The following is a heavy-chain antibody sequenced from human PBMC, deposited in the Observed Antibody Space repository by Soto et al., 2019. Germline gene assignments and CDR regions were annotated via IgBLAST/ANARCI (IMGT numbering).Heavy chain of an antibody. CDR3: AKDVAADSFTFFDS. Sequence: EVQLVESGGGLVQPGRSLRLSCAASGFSFDDYAMIWVRQAPGEGLEWVAGISWNDVTVRYADSLKGRFIISRDNTKSSLYLQMNSLSTEDTALYYCAKDVAADSFTFFDSLGQGTLVTVSS. J-gene: IGHJ4*02. D-gene: IGHD2-15*01. CDR1: GFSFDDYA. V-gene: IGHV3-9*01. CDR2: ISWNDVTV.